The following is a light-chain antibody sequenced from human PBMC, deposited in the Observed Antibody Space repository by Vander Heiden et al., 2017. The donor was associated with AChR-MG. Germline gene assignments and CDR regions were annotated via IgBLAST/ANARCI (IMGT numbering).Light chain of an antibody. V-gene: IGLV2-14*03. J-gene: IGLJ2*01. CDR3: SAYTSSSTSDVI. CDR2: DVS. CDR1: STDVGRYNY. Sequence: QSALTPPASVSGSPGQSITISCTGFSTDVGRYNYVSWYQKHPGKAPNLMIYDVSKRPSGVANRFSASKSGNTASLSISGVQAEDEAYYFCSAYTSSSTSDVIFGGGTKLTVL.